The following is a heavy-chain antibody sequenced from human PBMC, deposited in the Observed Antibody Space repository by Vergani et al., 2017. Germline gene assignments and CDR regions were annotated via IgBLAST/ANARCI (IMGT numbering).Heavy chain of an antibody. D-gene: IGHD3-10*01. Sequence: QVQLQESGPGLVKPSQTLSLTCTVSGGSISSGDYYWSWIRQPPGKGLEWIGYIYYSGSTYYNPSLKSRVTISVDTSKNQFSLKLSSVTAADTAVYYCARHVRGVIVDYYGMDVWGQGTTVTVSS. CDR2: IYYSGST. CDR3: ARHVRGVIVDYYGMDV. J-gene: IGHJ6*02. CDR1: GGSISSGDYY. V-gene: IGHV4-30-4*08.